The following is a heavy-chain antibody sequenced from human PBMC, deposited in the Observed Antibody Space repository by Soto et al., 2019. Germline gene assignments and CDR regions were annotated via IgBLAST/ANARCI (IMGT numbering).Heavy chain of an antibody. J-gene: IGHJ4*02. CDR2: ISGSGGST. CDR1: EFTFSTYA. CDR3: ATTPFSSSWYYFDY. Sequence: GGSLRLSCVASEFTFSTYAMSWVRQAPGKGLEWVSGISGSGGSTDYAGSLKGRFTVSRDNSKNTLYLHMNSPGGEDTDVYYCATTPFSSSWYYFDYWGLGTLVTVSS. D-gene: IGHD6-13*01. V-gene: IGHV3-23*01.